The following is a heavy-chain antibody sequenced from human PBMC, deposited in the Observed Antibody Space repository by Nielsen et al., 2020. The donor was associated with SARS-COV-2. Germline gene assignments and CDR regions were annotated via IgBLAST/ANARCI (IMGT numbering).Heavy chain of an antibody. CDR3: SRSSWNDVRDAFDI. D-gene: IGHD1-1*01. CDR1: GDSVSSDSAA. V-gene: IGHV6-1*01. J-gene: IGHJ3*02. Sequence: SQTLSLTCAISGDSVSSDSAAWNWIRQSPSRGLGWLGRTFYRSKWFNDYAIPVKSRITISPDTSKNQFSLQLNSVTPEDTAVYYCSRSSWNDVRDAFDIWGQGAPVTVSS. CDR2: TFYRSKWFN.